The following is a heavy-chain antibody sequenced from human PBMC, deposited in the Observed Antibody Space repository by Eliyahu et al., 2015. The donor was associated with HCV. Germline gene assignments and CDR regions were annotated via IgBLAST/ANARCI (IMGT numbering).Heavy chain of an antibody. CDR2: ISEYNGNT. CDR3: ARESSEQYCGGDCPSSY. J-gene: IGHJ4*02. V-gene: IGHV1-18*01. CDR1: GYTFTSYG. Sequence: QVQLVQSGAEVKKPGASVKVSCKASGYTFTSYGITWVRQAPGQGLEWMGWISEYNGNTNYAQKFQGRVTMTTDTSTSTAYMELRSLRYDDTAMYYCARESSEQYCGGDCPSSYWGQGTLVTVSS. D-gene: IGHD2-21*02.